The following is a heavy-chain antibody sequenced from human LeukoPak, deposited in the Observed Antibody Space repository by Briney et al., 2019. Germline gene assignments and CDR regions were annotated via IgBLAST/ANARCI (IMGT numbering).Heavy chain of an antibody. Sequence: SETLSLTCTVSGGSISSYYWSWIRQPPGKGLEWIGYIYYSGSTNYNPSLTSRVTISVDTSKNQFSLKLSSVTAADTAVYYCARVTLYSGSYYRYYYYYMDVWGKGTTVTISS. CDR1: GGSISSYY. J-gene: IGHJ6*03. CDR3: ARVTLYSGSYYRYYYYYMDV. D-gene: IGHD1-26*01. V-gene: IGHV4-59*01. CDR2: IYYSGST.